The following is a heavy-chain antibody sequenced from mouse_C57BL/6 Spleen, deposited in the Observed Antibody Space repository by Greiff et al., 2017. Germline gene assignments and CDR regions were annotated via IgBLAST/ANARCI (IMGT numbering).Heavy chain of an antibody. J-gene: IGHJ4*01. CDR2: IYPGGGYT. CDR3: ARWDYGYAMDY. CDR1: GYTFTNYW. Sequence: VQLQQSGAELVRPGTSVKMSCKASGYTFTNYWIGWAKQRPGHGLEWIGDIYPGGGYTNYNEKFKGKATLTADKSSSTAYMQFSSPTSEDSAIYYCARWDYGYAMDYWGQGTSVTVSS. V-gene: IGHV1-63*01. D-gene: IGHD1-1*01.